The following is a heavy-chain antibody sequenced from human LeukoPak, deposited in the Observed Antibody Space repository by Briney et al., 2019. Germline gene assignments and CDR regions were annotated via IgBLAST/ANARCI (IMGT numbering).Heavy chain of an antibody. CDR1: GFTFNSYG. Sequence: GKSLRLSCAASGFTFNSYGMHWVRQAPGKGLEWVTVISYHGSSQYYADSVKGRFTISRDNSKNTLYLQMNSLRPEDTAVYYCARAYSGNYYSFYFDYWGQGTLVTVSS. CDR2: ISYHGSSQ. J-gene: IGHJ4*02. V-gene: IGHV3-30*03. CDR3: ARAYSGNYYSFYFDY. D-gene: IGHD1-26*01.